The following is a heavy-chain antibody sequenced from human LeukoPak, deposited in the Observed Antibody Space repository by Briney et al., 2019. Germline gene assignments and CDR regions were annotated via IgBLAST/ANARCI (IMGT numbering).Heavy chain of an antibody. J-gene: IGHJ2*01. D-gene: IGHD3-10*01. CDR2: FTSSSTI. Sequence: PGGSLRLSCAASGFTFSSYSMSWVRQAPGKGLEWVSYFTSSSTIYYADSVKGRFTISRDNAKNSLYLQMNSLRAEDTAVYYCARDYGVGWYFDLWGRGTLVTVSS. CDR3: ARDYGVGWYFDL. CDR1: GFTFSSYS. V-gene: IGHV3-48*04.